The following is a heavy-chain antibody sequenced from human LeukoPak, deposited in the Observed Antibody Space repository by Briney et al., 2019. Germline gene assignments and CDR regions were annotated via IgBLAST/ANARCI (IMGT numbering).Heavy chain of an antibody. V-gene: IGHV4-39*07. CDR1: GGSISSSSYY. D-gene: IGHD4-17*01. CDR2: IYYSGST. J-gene: IGHJ5*02. Sequence: SETLSLTCTVSGGSISSSSYYWGWIRQPPGKGLEWIGSIYYSGSTYYNPSLKSRVTISVDTSKNQFSLKLSSVTAADTAVYYCARTITVTTKQLRFDPWGQGTLVTVSS. CDR3: ARTITVTTKQLRFDP.